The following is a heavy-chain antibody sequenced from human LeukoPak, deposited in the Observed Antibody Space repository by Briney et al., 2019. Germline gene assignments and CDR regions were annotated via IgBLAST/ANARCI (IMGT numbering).Heavy chain of an antibody. Sequence: GGSLRLSCEASGFTFNTYSMNWARQAPGKGLEWVSSIDSSGGYMFYADSVKGRFIISRDNAKDSLYLQMNSLRDEDTAVYYCARDPDWNYVRAFDFWGQGTMVIVSS. D-gene: IGHD1-7*01. J-gene: IGHJ3*01. CDR1: GFTFNTYS. CDR2: IDSSGGYM. CDR3: ARDPDWNYVRAFDF. V-gene: IGHV3-21*06.